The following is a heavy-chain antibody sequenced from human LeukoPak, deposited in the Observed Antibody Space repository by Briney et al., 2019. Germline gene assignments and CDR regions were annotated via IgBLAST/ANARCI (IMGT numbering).Heavy chain of an antibody. V-gene: IGHV6-1*01. J-gene: IGHJ6*02. CDR3: ARDLISGYSKIYYYYGMDV. D-gene: IGHD3-22*01. CDR1: GDSVSSNSAA. CDR2: TYYRSKWYN. Sequence: SQTLSLTCAISGDSVSSNSAAWNWIRQSPSRGLEWLGRTYYRSKWYNDYAVSVKSRITINPDTSKNQFSLQLNSVTPEDTAVYYCARDLISGYSKIYYYYGMDVWGQGTTVTVSS.